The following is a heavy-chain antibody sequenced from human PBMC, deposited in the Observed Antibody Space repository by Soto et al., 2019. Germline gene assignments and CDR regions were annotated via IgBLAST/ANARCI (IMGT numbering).Heavy chain of an antibody. D-gene: IGHD2-15*01. Sequence: ASVKVSCKASGYTFTSYGISWVRQAPGQGLEWMGWISAYNGNTNYAQKLQGRVTMTTDTSTSTAYMELRSLRSDDTAVYYCARGGTVVTPYYYYYGMDVWGQGTTVTVSS. CDR3: ARGGTVVTPYYYYYGMDV. J-gene: IGHJ6*02. V-gene: IGHV1-18*01. CDR2: ISAYNGNT. CDR1: GYTFTSYG.